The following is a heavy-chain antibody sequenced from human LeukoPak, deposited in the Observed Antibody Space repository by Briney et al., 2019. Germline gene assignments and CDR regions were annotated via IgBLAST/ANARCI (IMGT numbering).Heavy chain of an antibody. D-gene: IGHD6-19*01. CDR1: GGSISSGDYY. V-gene: IGHV4-30-4*01. CDR2: IYYSGST. J-gene: IGHJ4*02. Sequence: PSETLSLTCTVSGGSISSGDYYWSWIRQPPGKGLEWIGYIYYSGSTYYNPSLKSRVTISVDTSKNQFSLKLSSVTAADTAVYYCARALSPISGWYNGGFDYWGQGTLVTVSS. CDR3: ARALSPISGWYNGGFDY.